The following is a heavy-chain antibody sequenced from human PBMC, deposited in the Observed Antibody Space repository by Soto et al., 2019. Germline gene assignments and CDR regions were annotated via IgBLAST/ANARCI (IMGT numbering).Heavy chain of an antibody. V-gene: IGHV4-59*01. CDR2: IYYSGST. CDR1: GGSISSYY. J-gene: IGHJ4*02. D-gene: IGHD2-8*01. Sequence: KSSETLSLTCTVSGGSISSYYWSWIRQPPGKGLEWIGYIYYSGSTNYNPSLKSRVTISVDTSKNQFSLKLSSVIAADTAVYYCARRMTGASGNFDYWRQGTMVTAPQ. CDR3: ARRMTGASGNFDY.